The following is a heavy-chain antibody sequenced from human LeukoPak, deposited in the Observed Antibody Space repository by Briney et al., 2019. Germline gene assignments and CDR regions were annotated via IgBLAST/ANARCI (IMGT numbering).Heavy chain of an antibody. CDR2: ISYDGSNK. V-gene: IGHV3-30*04. CDR1: GFTFSSYA. CDR3: ASVDSSGYYYEVGDY. Sequence: GRSLRLSCAASGFTFSSYAMHWVRQAPGKGLEWVAVISYDGSNKYYADSVKGRFTISRDNSKNTLYLQMNSLRAEDTAVYYCASVDSSGYYYEVGDYWGQGTLVTVSS. J-gene: IGHJ4*02. D-gene: IGHD3-22*01.